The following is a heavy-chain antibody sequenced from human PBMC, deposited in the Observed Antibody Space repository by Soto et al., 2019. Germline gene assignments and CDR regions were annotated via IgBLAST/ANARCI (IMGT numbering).Heavy chain of an antibody. CDR2: VSYDGSKK. J-gene: IGHJ4*02. CDR1: GVTVSTYG. V-gene: IGHV3-33*01. D-gene: IGHD2-8*01. CDR3: ARAGDRYYVNGVCPFDY. Sequence: QVQLVESGGGVVQPGRSLRLSCVASGVTVSTYGMHWVRQAPGKGLEWVALVSYDGSKKYYADSVKGRFTISKDNSKNTLYLQMNSLRAEDTAVYYCARAGDRYYVNGVCPFDYRGQGSPVTVSS.